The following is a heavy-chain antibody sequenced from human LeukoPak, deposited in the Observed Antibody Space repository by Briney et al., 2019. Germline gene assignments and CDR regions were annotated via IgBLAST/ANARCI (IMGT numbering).Heavy chain of an antibody. J-gene: IGHJ4*02. CDR1: GYSFTNYW. CDR3: ARLWSSSGWYGVY. D-gene: IGHD6-19*01. Sequence: GESLKISCKGSGYSFTNYWIGWVRQMPGKGLEWVGIIYPGDSDARYSPSFQGQVTISADKSINTAYLQWSSLKASDTAMYYCARLWSSSGWYGVYWGQGTLVAASS. CDR2: IYPGDSDA. V-gene: IGHV5-51*01.